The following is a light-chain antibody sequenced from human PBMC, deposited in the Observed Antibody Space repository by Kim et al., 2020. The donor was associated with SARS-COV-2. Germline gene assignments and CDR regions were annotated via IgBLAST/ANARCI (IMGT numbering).Light chain of an antibody. V-gene: IGKV3-20*01. CDR2: GAS. J-gene: IGKJ2*01. CDR3: QHYGGPPYT. Sequence: LSLVQSVALSSCPSRTLLRSHIAWYQHNPAQAPSLLIYGASRWATGIPDRFSGSCSGTDFTLTIGRLQPEDVAVYYCQHYGGPPYTFGQGTKLEI. CDR1: RTLLRSH.